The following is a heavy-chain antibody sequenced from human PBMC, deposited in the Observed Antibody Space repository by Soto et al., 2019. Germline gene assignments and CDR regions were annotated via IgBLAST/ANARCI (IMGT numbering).Heavy chain of an antibody. CDR1: GFIFSNYG. CDR3: ANSGGVVGGREHPFFEY. D-gene: IGHD6-19*01. J-gene: IGHJ4*02. CDR2: ISFDGKNR. Sequence: QVQLVESGGGVVQPGKSLRLSCAASGFIFSNYGMHWVRQAPGKGLEWVSLISFDGKNRNYADSVKGRFTIYRDNPKNTLYREMNSLRPEDTAFYYCANSGGVVGGREHPFFEYLGQGTLVTVSS. V-gene: IGHV3-30*18.